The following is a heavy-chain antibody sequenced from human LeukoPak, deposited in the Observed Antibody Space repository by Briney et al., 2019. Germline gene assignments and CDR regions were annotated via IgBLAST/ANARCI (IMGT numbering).Heavy chain of an antibody. CDR3: ARHANDYGDYPPLYYFDY. D-gene: IGHD4-17*01. CDR2: IYYSGST. V-gene: IGHV4-34*09. J-gene: IGHJ4*02. CDR1: GGSFSGYY. Sequence: SETLSLTCAVYGGSFSGYYWSWIRQPPGKGLEWIGYIYYSGSTYYNPSLKSRVTISVDASKNQFSLKLSSVTAADTAVYYCARHANDYGDYPPLYYFDYWGQGTLVTVSS.